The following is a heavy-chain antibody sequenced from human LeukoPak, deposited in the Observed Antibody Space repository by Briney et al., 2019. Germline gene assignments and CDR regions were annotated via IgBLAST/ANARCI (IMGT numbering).Heavy chain of an antibody. CDR1: GGTFSGYR. CDR3: AIGKLRRYLVTGVFTY. V-gene: IGHV4-34*01. J-gene: IGHJ4*02. Sequence: SETLSLTCAVYGGTFSGYRWSWIRQPPGKGLEWIGEINHSGSTNYNPSLKSRVTISVDTSKNQFSPKLRSVTAADTAVYYCAIGKLRRYLVTGVFTYWAQETLVTVSS. D-gene: IGHD1-14*01. CDR2: INHSGST.